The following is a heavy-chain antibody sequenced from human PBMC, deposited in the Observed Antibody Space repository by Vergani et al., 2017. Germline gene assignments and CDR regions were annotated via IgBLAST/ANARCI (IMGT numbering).Heavy chain of an antibody. D-gene: IGHD1-26*01. J-gene: IGHJ3*01. V-gene: IGHV4-34*01. CDR3: ARRAERWETLLRDDFEV. CDR2: INHSGTI. CDR1: GGSLSGYY. Sequence: QVQLQQWGPGLLKPSETLSLTCAVYGGSLSGYYWSWIRLAPGKGLEWIVEINHSGTINYNPTLKSPFNVSIDTSRDHFSLKLRSVSAADTAVYFCARRAERWETLLRDDFEVWGQGTFVTVSP.